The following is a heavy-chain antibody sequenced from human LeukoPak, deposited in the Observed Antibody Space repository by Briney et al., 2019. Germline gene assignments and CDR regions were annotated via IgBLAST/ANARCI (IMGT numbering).Heavy chain of an antibody. J-gene: IGHJ2*01. CDR1: GGSISIYY. V-gene: IGHV4-59*08. Sequence: SETLSLTCTVSGGSISIYYWSWIRQPPGKGLEWIGYIYYSGSTNYNPSLKSRVTISVDTSKNQFSLKLSSVTAADTAVYYCARQIVVVPAALPKNWYFDLWGRGTLVTVSS. CDR2: IYYSGST. D-gene: IGHD2-2*01. CDR3: ARQIVVVPAALPKNWYFDL.